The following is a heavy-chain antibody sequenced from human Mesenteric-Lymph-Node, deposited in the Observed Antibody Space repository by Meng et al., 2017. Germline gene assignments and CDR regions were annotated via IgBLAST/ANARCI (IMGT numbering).Heavy chain of an antibody. CDR2: ISAYNGNT. CDR3: ARVSDDYDRTGYYNFDY. V-gene: IGHV1-18*01. D-gene: IGHD3-22*01. Sequence: QVRLVQSGAEVKKTGASMKVVCKAPGYTFTNYGISWVRQAPGQGLEWMGWISAYNGNTNYAQKLQGRVTMTTDTSMSTAYMELRSLRSDDTAVYYCARVSDDYDRTGYYNFDYWGQGTLVTVSS. CDR1: GYTFTNYG. J-gene: IGHJ4*02.